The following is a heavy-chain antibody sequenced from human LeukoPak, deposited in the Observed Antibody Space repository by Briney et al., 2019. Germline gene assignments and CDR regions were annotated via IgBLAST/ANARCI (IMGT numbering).Heavy chain of an antibody. CDR1: GFTFSDYY. CDR2: ISGSGSAI. Sequence: GGSLRLSCAASGFTFSDYYMSWIRQAPGKGLDWVSYISGSGSAIYYADSVKGRFTISRDNAKNSLYLQMNSLRAEDTAVYYCARDLGGYYNMFDYWGQGTLVTVSS. V-gene: IGHV3-11*04. D-gene: IGHD3-22*01. J-gene: IGHJ4*02. CDR3: ARDLGGYYNMFDY.